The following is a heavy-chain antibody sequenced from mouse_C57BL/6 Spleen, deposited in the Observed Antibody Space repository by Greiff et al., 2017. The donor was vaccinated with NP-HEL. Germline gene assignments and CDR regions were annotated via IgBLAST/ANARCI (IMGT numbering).Heavy chain of an antibody. Sequence: QVQLKQSGAELVKPGASVKISCKASGYAFSSYWMNWVKQRPGKGLEWIGQIYPGDGDTNYNGKFKGKATLTADKSSRTAYMQLSSLTSEDSAVFFWARGDYYGSSRGYFDVWGTGTTVTVSS. CDR3: ARGDYYGSSRGYFDV. J-gene: IGHJ1*03. V-gene: IGHV1-80*01. D-gene: IGHD1-1*01. CDR1: GYAFSSYW. CDR2: IYPGDGDT.